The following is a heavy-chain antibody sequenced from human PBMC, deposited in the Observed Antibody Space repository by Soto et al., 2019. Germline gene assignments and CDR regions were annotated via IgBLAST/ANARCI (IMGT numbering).Heavy chain of an antibody. Sequence: QAHLAQSGAEVKKPGASVKVSCKASGYTFTSYGITWVRQAPGQGLEWMGWISAHNGNTDYAQKLQGRVIVTRDTSTSTAYMELRSLRSDDTAVYYCARGRYGDYWGQGALVTVSS. J-gene: IGHJ4*02. CDR3: ARGRYGDY. D-gene: IGHD1-1*01. CDR2: ISAHNGNT. V-gene: IGHV1-18*01. CDR1: GYTFTSYG.